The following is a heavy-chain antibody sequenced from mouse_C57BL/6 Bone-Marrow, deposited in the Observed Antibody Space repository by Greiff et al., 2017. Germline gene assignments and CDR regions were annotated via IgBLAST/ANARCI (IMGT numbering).Heavy chain of an antibody. J-gene: IGHJ2*01. D-gene: IGHD2-4*01. CDR1: GFTFSSYG. V-gene: IGHV5-6*01. Sequence: EVKLVESGGDLVKPGGSLKLSCAASGFTFSSYGMSWVRLTPDKRLEWVATISSGGSYTYYPDSVKGRFTISKDNAKNTLYLQMSSLKSEDTAMYYCARLDYDRDYWGQGTTLTVSS. CDR2: ISSGGSYT. CDR3: ARLDYDRDY.